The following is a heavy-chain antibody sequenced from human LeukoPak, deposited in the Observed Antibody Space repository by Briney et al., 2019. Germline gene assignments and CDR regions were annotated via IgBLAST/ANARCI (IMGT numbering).Heavy chain of an antibody. J-gene: IGHJ4*02. CDR1: GFTFSSYG. CDR3: AKDTLHYSINWGSDY. D-gene: IGHD7-27*01. Sequence: GGSLRLSCAASGFTFSSYGMHWVGQAPGKGLEWVAVISYDGSNKYYADSVKGRFTISRDNSKNTLYLQMNSLRAEDTAVYYCAKDTLHYSINWGSDYWGQGTLVTVSS. V-gene: IGHV3-30*18. CDR2: ISYDGSNK.